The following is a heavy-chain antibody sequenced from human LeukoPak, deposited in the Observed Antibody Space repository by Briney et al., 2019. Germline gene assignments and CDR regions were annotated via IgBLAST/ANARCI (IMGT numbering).Heavy chain of an antibody. CDR1: GYTFTTYG. Sequence: ASVKVSCKASGYTFTTYGISWVRQAPGQGLEWMGYIFTYNGNTNYAQKLQGRVTMTTDTSTSTAYMELRSLRSDDTAVYYCARDTKRSRARWENLGIDPWGQGTLVTVSS. CDR2: IFTYNGNT. CDR3: ARDTKRSRARWENLGIDP. D-gene: IGHD3-16*01. J-gene: IGHJ5*02. V-gene: IGHV1-18*01.